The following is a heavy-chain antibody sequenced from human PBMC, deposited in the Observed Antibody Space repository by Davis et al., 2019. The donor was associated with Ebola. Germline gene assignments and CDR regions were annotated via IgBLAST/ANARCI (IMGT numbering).Heavy chain of an antibody. J-gene: IGHJ6*02. Sequence: AASVKVSCKASGGTFSIFGINWVRQATGQGLEWMGWMNPNSGNTGYAQKFQGRVTMTRNTSISPAYMELSSLRSEDTAVYYWARVRYYYYGMDVWGQGTTVTVSS. CDR1: GGTFSIFG. V-gene: IGHV1-8*01. CDR2: MNPNSGNT. CDR3: ARVRYYYYGMDV.